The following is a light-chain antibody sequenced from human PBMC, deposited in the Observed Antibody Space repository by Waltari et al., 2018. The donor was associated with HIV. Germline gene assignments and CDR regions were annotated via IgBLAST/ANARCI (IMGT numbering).Light chain of an antibody. CDR1: QSVSTN. J-gene: IGKJ1*01. CDR3: QQYHNWPPWT. Sequence: EIVMTQSPATLSVSPGGRATLSCRASQSVSTNLAWYQQKPGQAPRLLISDASSRATGVPARFSDSASGTEFTLTISNLQSEDFAVYYCQQYHNWPPWTFGQGTKVEIK. CDR2: DAS. V-gene: IGKV3-15*01.